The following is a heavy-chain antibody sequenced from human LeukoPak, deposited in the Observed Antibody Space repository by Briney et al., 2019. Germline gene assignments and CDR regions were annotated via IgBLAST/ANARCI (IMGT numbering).Heavy chain of an antibody. Sequence: GASVKVSCKASGYTFTGYYMHWVRQAPGQGLEWMGWINPNSGGTNYAQKFQGRVTMTRDTSISTAHMELSRLRSDDTAVYYCARGHTGISWGFAHHKSGAIDYWGQGTLVTVSS. D-gene: IGHD1-14*01. J-gene: IGHJ4*02. CDR1: GYTFTGYY. V-gene: IGHV1-2*02. CDR2: INPNSGGT. CDR3: ARGHTGISWGFAHHKSGAIDY.